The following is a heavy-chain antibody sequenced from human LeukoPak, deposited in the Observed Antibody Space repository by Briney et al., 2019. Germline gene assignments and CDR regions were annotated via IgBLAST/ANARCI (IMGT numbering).Heavy chain of an antibody. CDR2: INPNSGGT. CDR1: GYTFTGYY. CDR3: ARSLLRFLEWLNYYYYYGMDV. V-gene: IGHV1-2*06. J-gene: IGHJ6*02. D-gene: IGHD3-3*01. Sequence: ASVKVSCKASGYTFTGYYMHWVRQAPGQGLEWMGRINPNSGGTNYAQKFQGRVTMTRDTSISTAYMELSRLRSDDTAVYYCARSLLRFLEWLNYYYYYGMDVWGQGTTVTVSS.